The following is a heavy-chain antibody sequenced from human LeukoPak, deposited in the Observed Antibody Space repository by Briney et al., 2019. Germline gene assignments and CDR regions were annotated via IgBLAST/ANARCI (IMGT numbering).Heavy chain of an antibody. CDR3: AKGDPGFVVVPAATTLDY. CDR2: ISGSGGST. CDR1: GFTVGSNS. D-gene: IGHD2-2*01. V-gene: IGHV3-23*01. J-gene: IGHJ4*02. Sequence: GGSLRLSCAASGFTVGSNSMSWVRQAPGKGLEWASAISGSGGSTYYADSVKGRFTISRDNSKNTLYLQMNSLRAEDTAVYYCAKGDPGFVVVPAATTLDYWGQGTLVTVSS.